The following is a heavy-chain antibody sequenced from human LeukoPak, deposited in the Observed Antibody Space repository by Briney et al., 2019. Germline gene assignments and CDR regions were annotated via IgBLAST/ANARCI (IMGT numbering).Heavy chain of an antibody. CDR3: ARDHAPGYSSGWYGPSYYYYYYMDV. V-gene: IGHV7-4-1*02. CDR2: INTNTGNP. CDR1: GYTFTSYA. J-gene: IGHJ6*03. Sequence: GASVKVSCKASGYTFTSYAMNWVRQAPGQGLEWMGWINTNTGNPTYAQGFTGRFVFSLDTSVSTAYLQISSLKAEDTAVYYCARDHAPGYSSGWYGPSYYYYYYMDVWGKGTTVTISS. D-gene: IGHD6-19*01.